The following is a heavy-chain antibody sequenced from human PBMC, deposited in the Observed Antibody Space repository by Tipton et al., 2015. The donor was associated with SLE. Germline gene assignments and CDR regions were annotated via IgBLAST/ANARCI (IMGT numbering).Heavy chain of an antibody. V-gene: IGHV4-61*02. CDR2: IYKSGGT. J-gene: IGHJ6*02. CDR1: GGSVSSSGYY. Sequence: TLSLTCTVSGGSVSSSGYYWSWIRQPAGKGLEWIGRIYKSGGTNYNASLKRRVTMSIDASNSRFSLDLTSVTAADTAVFYCARLAHYYNDLDVWGQGTTVIVSS. CDR3: ARLAHYYNDLDV.